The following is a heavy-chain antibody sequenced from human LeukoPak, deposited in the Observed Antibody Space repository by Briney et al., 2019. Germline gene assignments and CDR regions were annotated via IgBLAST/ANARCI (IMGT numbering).Heavy chain of an antibody. Sequence: AETLTLTCTVSGGSISNGLYYWHRIRQPPGKGLVWLESVLFTGSAWVNPPLNSRVTMSVDTTKNQFSLKLRSVSAGDTAVYYCARRGSGNGGTYAGMDVWGQGTTVTVSS. D-gene: IGHD2-15*01. V-gene: IGHV4-39*01. CDR3: ARRGSGNGGTYAGMDV. J-gene: IGHJ6*02. CDR2: VLFTGSA. CDR1: GGSISNGLYY.